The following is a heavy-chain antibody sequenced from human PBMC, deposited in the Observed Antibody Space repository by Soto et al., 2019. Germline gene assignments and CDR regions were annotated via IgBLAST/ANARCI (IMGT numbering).Heavy chain of an antibody. CDR2: FDREDAET. V-gene: IGHV1-24*01. CDR3: ATKTLLLYFQY. CDR1: GHTLSELS. D-gene: IGHD2-15*01. Sequence: QVQLIQSGAEVKKPGTSVKVSCKVFGHTLSELSMHWVRQAPGEGLEWVGGFDREDAETSYAQKFQGRVTMTEDTSTDTAYLELSRLRSEDTAVYYCATKTLLLYFQYWGQGTLVTVSS. J-gene: IGHJ1*01.